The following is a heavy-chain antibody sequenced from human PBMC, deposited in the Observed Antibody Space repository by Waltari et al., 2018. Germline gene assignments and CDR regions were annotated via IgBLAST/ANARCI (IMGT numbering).Heavy chain of an antibody. Sequence: QVQLQQWGAGLLKPSETLSLTCAVYGGSFSGYYCCWIRQPPGKGLEWIVESSRSVSTNWNPALKRRVTRSVDTSKDRFTLKLNTVSSADTAVDNCARALGRRKGGHYGMDDWGQGTTVTVSS. D-gene: IGHD3-16*01. J-gene: IGHJ6*02. V-gene: IGHV4-34*01. CDR3: ARALGRRKGGHYGMDD. CDR2: SSRSVST. CDR1: GGSFSGYY.